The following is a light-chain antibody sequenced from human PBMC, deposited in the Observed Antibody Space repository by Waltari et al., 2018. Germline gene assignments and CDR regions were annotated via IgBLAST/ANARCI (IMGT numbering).Light chain of an antibody. Sequence: DIQMTQSPSSLSASVGDRVTITCRASQDISNSLAWYQKKPGTVPNLLIFAASTLQSGVSSRFSGSGSGTDFTLTISTLQPEDVATYYCQKYNSAPWTFGQGTKVEVK. CDR1: QDISNS. CDR2: AAS. V-gene: IGKV1-27*01. J-gene: IGKJ1*01. CDR3: QKYNSAPWT.